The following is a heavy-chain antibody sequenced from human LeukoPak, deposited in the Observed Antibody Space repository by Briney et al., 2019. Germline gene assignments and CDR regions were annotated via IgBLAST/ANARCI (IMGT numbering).Heavy chain of an antibody. Sequence: GGSLRLSCAASGFIFGGYAMHWVRQAPGKGLQWLAFISYDGGKTYYADSVEGRFTISRDNSKSTVYLEINSLRSEDTAIYYCARGFNDFWSGSQLEYWGQGTLVTVSS. V-gene: IGHV3-30-3*01. CDR3: ARGFNDFWSGSQLEY. CDR2: ISYDGGKT. CDR1: GFIFGGYA. D-gene: IGHD3-3*01. J-gene: IGHJ4*02.